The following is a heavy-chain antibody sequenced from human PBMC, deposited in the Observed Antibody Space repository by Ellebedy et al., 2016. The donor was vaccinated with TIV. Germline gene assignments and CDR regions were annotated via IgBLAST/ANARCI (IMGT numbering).Heavy chain of an antibody. V-gene: IGHV1-69*06. Sequence: ASVKVSCKASGGTFKTYGVHWVRQAPGQGLEWMGEIIPLFGTVTYAQRFQDRLTITADTSTGTAYMELSSLRSGDTAIYYCARGWGAAFDYWGQGTLVTVSS. D-gene: IGHD1-26*01. CDR3: ARGWGAAFDY. CDR2: IIPLFGTV. J-gene: IGHJ4*02. CDR1: GGTFKTYG.